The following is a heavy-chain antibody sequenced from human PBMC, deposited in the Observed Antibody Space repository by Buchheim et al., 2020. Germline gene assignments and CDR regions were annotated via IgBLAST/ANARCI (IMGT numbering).Heavy chain of an antibody. CDR3: ARLTPYYDILAGYYNFNYFDY. J-gene: IGHJ4*02. V-gene: IGHV4-39*07. CDR2: IYYSGST. D-gene: IGHD3-9*01. Sequence: QLQLQGSGPGLVKPSETLSLTCTVSGGSISSSSYYWAWIRQPPGKGLEWIGSIYYSGSTYYNASLKSRVTILVDTSKNHFSLRLSSVTAADTAVYYCARLTPYYDILAGYYNFNYFDYWGQGTL. CDR1: GGSISSSSYY.